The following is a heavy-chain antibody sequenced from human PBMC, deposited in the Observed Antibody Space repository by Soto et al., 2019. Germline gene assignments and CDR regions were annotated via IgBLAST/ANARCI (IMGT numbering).Heavy chain of an antibody. CDR1: GGSISSYY. CDR3: ARPTTDYYGIDV. J-gene: IGHJ6*02. CDR2: IYYSGST. V-gene: IGHV4-59*08. Sequence: QVQLQESGPGLVKPSETLSLTCTVSGGSISSYYWSWIRQPPGKGLEWIGYIYYSGSTNYNPSLKNRVTISVDTSKNQFSRKLSSVTAAYTAVYYCARPTTDYYGIDVWGQGTTVTVSS. D-gene: IGHD4-17*01.